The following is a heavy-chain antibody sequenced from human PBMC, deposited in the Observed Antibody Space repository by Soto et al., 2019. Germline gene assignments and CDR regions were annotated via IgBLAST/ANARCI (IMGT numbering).Heavy chain of an antibody. V-gene: IGHV3-23*01. CDR1: GFTFRNFA. CDR3: ANPIPKTGTTFGF. Sequence: QLLESGGGFLRPGGPLKLSFVASGFTFRNFAMPWFAQVQGEGREWVSAISGSGDDTFYADSMKGRFTISRDNSKDTLYLQINSLRAEDTAVYYCANPIPKTGTTFGFWGQGTLVTVSS. CDR2: ISGSGDDT. J-gene: IGHJ4*02. D-gene: IGHD1-1*01.